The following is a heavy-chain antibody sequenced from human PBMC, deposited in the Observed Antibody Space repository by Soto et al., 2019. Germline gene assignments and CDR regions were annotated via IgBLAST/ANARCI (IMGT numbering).Heavy chain of an antibody. J-gene: IGHJ5*02. Sequence: SQTLSLTCTLSGSCISSGCYSSTWIPQHPGEGLEWIGYLNYSGSTYYNASLKSRVTISVDTSKNQFSLKLSSVTAADTAVYYCAREWIAAAFCDPWGQGTLVTVS. CDR2: LNYSGST. CDR3: AREWIAAAFCDP. V-gene: IGHV4-31*03. D-gene: IGHD6-13*01. CDR1: GSCISSGCYS.